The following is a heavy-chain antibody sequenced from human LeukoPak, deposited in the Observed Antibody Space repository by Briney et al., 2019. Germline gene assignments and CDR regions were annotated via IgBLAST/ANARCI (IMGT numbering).Heavy chain of an antibody. CDR3: ARNVLLWFGEPLSWYFDL. J-gene: IGHJ2*01. D-gene: IGHD3-10*01. CDR2: IYYSGST. CDR1: GGSISSYY. V-gene: IGHV4-59*01. Sequence: SETLSLTCTVSGGSISSYYWSWIRQPPGKGLEWIGYIYYSGSTNYNPSLKSRVTISVDTSKNQFSLKLSSVTAADTAVYYCARNVLLWFGEPLSWYFDLWGRGTLVTVSS.